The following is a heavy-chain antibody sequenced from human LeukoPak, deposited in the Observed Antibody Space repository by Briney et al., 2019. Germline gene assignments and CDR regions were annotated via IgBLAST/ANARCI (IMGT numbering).Heavy chain of an antibody. D-gene: IGHD3-10*01. CDR3: AKRRAPVDGSPFDY. V-gene: IGHV3-23*01. J-gene: IGHJ4*02. Sequence: PGGSLTLSCAASGFTFSNYDMTCARQAPGKGLEWVSDISGGGDNTFYADSVERRFTISRDNPRNTLYLQMSSLRAEDTAVYYCAKRRAPVDGSPFDYWGQGSLVTV. CDR2: ISGGGDNT. CDR1: GFTFSNYD.